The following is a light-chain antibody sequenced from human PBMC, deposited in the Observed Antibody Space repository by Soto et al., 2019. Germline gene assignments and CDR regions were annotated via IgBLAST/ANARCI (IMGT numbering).Light chain of an antibody. Sequence: SYELTQPPSVSVAPGQTGRITCGGDNIGSDSVHWYQQKPGQAPLLVVYDDSDRPSGIPERFSGFSYGNTATLTISRVEAGDEADYYCQVWDGSSDHYVFGTGTKVTVL. CDR1: NIGSDS. J-gene: IGLJ1*01. CDR2: DDS. CDR3: QVWDGSSDHYV. V-gene: IGLV3-21*02.